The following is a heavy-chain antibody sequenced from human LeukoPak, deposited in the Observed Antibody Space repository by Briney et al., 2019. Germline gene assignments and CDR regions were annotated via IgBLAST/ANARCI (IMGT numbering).Heavy chain of an antibody. CDR2: VYSSGDT. Sequence: SETLSLTCTVSGGSISSGDYYWGWVRQTPGKGLEWIGSVYSSGDTYYNPSVESRVTISRDTSKNQFSLKLSSVTAADTAVYYCARGADYVWGSYRRPDAFDIWGQGTMVTVSS. CDR1: GGSISSGDYY. D-gene: IGHD3-16*02. CDR3: ARGADYVWGSYRRPDAFDI. V-gene: IGHV4-39*07. J-gene: IGHJ3*02.